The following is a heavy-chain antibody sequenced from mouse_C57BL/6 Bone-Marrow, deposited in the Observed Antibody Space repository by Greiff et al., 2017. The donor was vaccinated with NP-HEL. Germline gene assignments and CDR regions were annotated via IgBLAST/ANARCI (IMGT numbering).Heavy chain of an antibody. J-gene: IGHJ4*01. D-gene: IGHD1-1*01. CDR2: IDPSDRYT. CDR3: ARGWDGSRFGMDY. CDR1: GYTFPSYW. Sequence: QVQLQQPGAELVKPGASVKLSCKASGYTFPSYWMQWVKQRPGQGLEWIGEIDPSDRYTNYNQKFKGKATLTVDTSSSTAYMQLSSLTSEDSAVYYCARGWDGSRFGMDYWGQGTSVTVAS. V-gene: IGHV1-50*01.